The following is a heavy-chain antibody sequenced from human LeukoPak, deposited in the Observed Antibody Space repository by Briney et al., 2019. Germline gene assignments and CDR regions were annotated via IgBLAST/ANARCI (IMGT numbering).Heavy chain of an antibody. V-gene: IGHV4-4*09. CDR2: IYTSGST. CDR1: GGSISSYY. D-gene: IGHD1-26*01. CDR3: ARREYSASHL. J-gene: IGHJ4*02. Sequence: SETLSLTCTVSGGSISSYYWSWIRQPPGKGLEWIGYIYTSGSTNYNPSLKSRVTISVDTSKNQFSLTLSSVTAADTAVYYCARREYSASHLWGQGTLVTVSS.